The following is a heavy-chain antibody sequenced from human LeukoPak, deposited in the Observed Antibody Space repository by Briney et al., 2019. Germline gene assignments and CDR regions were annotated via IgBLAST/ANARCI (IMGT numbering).Heavy chain of an antibody. J-gene: IGHJ4*02. CDR2: ISGSGGST. Sequence: GGSLRLSCAACGFTFSSYAMSWVRQAPGKGLEWVSAISGSGGSTYYADSVKGRFTISRDNSKNTLYLQMNSLRAEDAAVYYCARRAGDYSHPYDYWGQGTLVTVSS. V-gene: IGHV3-23*01. CDR3: ARRAGDYSHPYDY. CDR1: GFTFSSYA. D-gene: IGHD3-22*01.